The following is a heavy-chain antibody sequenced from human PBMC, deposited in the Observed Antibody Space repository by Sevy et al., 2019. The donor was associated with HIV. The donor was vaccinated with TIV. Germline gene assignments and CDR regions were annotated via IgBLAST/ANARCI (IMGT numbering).Heavy chain of an antibody. CDR2: TRNKADGYTT. D-gene: IGHD6-13*01. V-gene: IGHV3-72*01. CDR3: ANHAGIAAAGRVFDY. CDR1: GFTFSDHY. J-gene: IGHJ4*02. Sequence: GGSLRLSCVASGFTFSDHYMEWVRQAPGKGLEWVGRTRNKADGYTTEYAASVKGRFTISSDESKNSLYVQMNSLKAEDTAVYYCANHAGIAAAGRVFDYWGQGTLVTVSS.